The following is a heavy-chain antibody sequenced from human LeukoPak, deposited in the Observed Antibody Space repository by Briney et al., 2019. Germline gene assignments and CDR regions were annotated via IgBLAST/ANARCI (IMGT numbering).Heavy chain of an antibody. Sequence: GGSLRLSCAASGFTFNTYGMHWVRQAPGKGLEWVAFIRYDGHSQYFADSVKGRFIISRDNFKDTLYLQMHSLRPEDTAVYYCGNPPTVTKIRFDSWGQGTLVTVSS. CDR2: IRYDGHSQ. J-gene: IGHJ5*01. D-gene: IGHD4-17*01. V-gene: IGHV3-30*02. CDR1: GFTFNTYG. CDR3: GNPPTVTKIRFDS.